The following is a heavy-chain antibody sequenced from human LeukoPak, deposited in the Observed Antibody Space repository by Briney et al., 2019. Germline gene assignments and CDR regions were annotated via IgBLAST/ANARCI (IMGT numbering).Heavy chain of an antibody. J-gene: IGHJ5*02. D-gene: IGHD2-2*01. V-gene: IGHV4-39*07. CDR1: GGSISSSSYY. Sequence: KTSETLSLTCTVSGGSISSSSYYWGWIRQPPGKGLEWIGSIYYSGSTYYNPSLKSRVTISVDTSKNQFSLKLSSVTAADTAVYYCARDGSDGCSSTSCYEAWSHVGWFDPWGQGTLVTVSS. CDR3: ARDGSDGCSSTSCYEAWSHVGWFDP. CDR2: IYYSGST.